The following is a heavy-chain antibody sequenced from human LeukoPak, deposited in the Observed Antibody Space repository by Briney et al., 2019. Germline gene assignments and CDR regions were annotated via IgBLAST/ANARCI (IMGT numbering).Heavy chain of an antibody. J-gene: IGHJ5*02. Sequence: SETLSLTCAVYGGSFSGYYWTWIRQRPGKGLEWIGEINHSGSTTYNPSLKSRVSISLDTSKNQASLKLSSVTAGDTAVYYCARGCCGDYVMFDPWGQGTLVTVSS. CDR2: INHSGST. V-gene: IGHV4-34*01. CDR3: ARGCCGDYVMFDP. CDR1: GGSFSGYY. D-gene: IGHD4-17*01.